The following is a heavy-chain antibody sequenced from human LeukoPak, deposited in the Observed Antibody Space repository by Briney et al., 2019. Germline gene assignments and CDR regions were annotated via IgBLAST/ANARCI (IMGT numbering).Heavy chain of an antibody. Sequence: PGGYLRLSCAASGFNFSSYAMSWVRQAPGKGLEWVSAISGSGGSTYYADSVKGRFTISRDNSKNTLYLQMNSLRAEDTAVYYCARVHSLLYGSGSSDYWGQGTLVTVSS. CDR3: ARVHSLLYGSGSSDY. CDR1: GFNFSSYA. D-gene: IGHD3-10*01. J-gene: IGHJ4*02. V-gene: IGHV3-23*01. CDR2: ISGSGGST.